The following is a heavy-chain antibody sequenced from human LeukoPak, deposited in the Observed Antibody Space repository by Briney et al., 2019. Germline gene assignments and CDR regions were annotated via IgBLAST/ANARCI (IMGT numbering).Heavy chain of an antibody. CDR3: ARGTYDILTSYRSSPSPNLDK. D-gene: IGHD3-9*01. V-gene: IGHV1-69*04. J-gene: IGHJ4*02. CDR2: IIPILGIT. Sequence: SVKVSCKASGGTTSSNAISWVRQAPGQGLEWMGRIIPILGITNYAQKFQGRVTITADKSTSTAYMELSSLASEDTAVYYCARGTYDILTSYRSSPSPNLDKWGQGTLVPVSS. CDR1: GGTTSSNA.